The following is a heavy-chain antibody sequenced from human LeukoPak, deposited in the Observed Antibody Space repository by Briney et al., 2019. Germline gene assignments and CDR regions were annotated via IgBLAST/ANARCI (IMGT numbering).Heavy chain of an antibody. CDR2: IIPILGIA. V-gene: IGHV1-69*04. CDR1: GGTFSSYA. J-gene: IGHJ4*02. D-gene: IGHD3-22*01. Sequence: GASVKVSCKASGGTFSSYAISWVRQAPGQGLEWMGRIIPILGIANYAQKFQGRVTITADKSTSTAYMELSSLRSEDTAVYYCARDTAALGSGYPFDYWGQGTLVTVSS. CDR3: ARDTAALGSGYPFDY.